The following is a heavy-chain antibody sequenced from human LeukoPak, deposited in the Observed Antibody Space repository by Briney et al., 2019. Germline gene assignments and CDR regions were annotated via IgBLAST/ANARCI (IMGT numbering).Heavy chain of an antibody. CDR1: GGPFNSYT. D-gene: IGHD3-3*01. J-gene: IGHJ3*02. CDR2: IIPILGIA. CDR3: ARDGDYDFWSGPAPYDAFDI. V-gene: IGHV1-69*04. Sequence: ASVKVSFKASGGPFNSYTISWVRQAPGRGLGWMGRIIPILGIANYAQKFQGRVTITADKYTSTAYMELSSLRSEDTAVYYCARDGDYDFWSGPAPYDAFDIWGQGTMVTVFS.